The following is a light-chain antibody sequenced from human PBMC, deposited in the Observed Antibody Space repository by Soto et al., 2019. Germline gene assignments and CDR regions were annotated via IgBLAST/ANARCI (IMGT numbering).Light chain of an antibody. V-gene: IGKV1-5*01. CDR1: QRVNTC. CDR3: QQYQIDWT. Sequence: DIQMTQSPSTLSASVGDRVCITCRASQRVNTCLAWYQHKPGKAPTLLLYDASSLQSGVPSRFSGSGSGTEFTLTISSLQPDDVATYYCQQYQIDWTFGQGTKVEIK. J-gene: IGKJ1*01. CDR2: DAS.